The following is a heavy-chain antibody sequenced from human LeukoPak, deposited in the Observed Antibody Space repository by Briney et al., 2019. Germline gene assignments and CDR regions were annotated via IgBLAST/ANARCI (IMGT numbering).Heavy chain of an antibody. J-gene: IGHJ3*02. D-gene: IGHD2-15*01. CDR1: GFTFSSYW. CDR3: ARDCSGGSCYWGDAFDI. Sequence: GGSLRLSCAASGFTFSSYWMSWVRQAPGKGLEWVAAIWYDGSNKYYADSVKGRFTISRDNSKNTLYLQMNSLRAEDTAVYYCARDCSGGSCYWGDAFDIWGQGTMVTVSS. CDR2: IWYDGSNK. V-gene: IGHV3-33*08.